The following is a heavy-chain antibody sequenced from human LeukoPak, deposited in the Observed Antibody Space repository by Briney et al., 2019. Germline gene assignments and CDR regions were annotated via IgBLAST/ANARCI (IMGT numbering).Heavy chain of an antibody. CDR3: ARETKLMGYSSGLGFNY. J-gene: IGHJ4*02. D-gene: IGHD6-19*01. CDR1: GGSISSYY. CDR2: IYDSGST. Sequence: SETLSLTCTVSGGSISSYYWSWIRQPPGKGLEWIGYIYDSGSTNYNPSLKTRVTISVDTSKNQFSLQLSSVTAADTAVYYCARETKLMGYSSGLGFNYWGQGTLVTVSS. V-gene: IGHV4-59*01.